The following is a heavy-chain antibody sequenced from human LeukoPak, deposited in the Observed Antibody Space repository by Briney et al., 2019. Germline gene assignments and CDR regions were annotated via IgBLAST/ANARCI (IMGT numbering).Heavy chain of an antibody. CDR2: IYYSGST. V-gene: IGHV4-39*01. CDR3: ARHPYYDFWNSNWFDP. Sequence: NASETLSLTCTVSGGSISSSSYYWGWIRQPPGEGLEWIGSIYYSGSTYYNPSLKSRVTISVDTSKNQFSLKLSSVTAADTAVYYRARHPYYDFWNSNWFDPWGQGTLVTVSS. D-gene: IGHD3-3*01. J-gene: IGHJ5*02. CDR1: GGSISSSSYY.